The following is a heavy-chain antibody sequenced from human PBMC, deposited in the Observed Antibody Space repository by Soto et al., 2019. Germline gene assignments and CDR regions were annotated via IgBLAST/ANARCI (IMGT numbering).Heavy chain of an antibody. Sequence: GGSLRLSCAASGFPFSIYSMNWVRQSPGKGLEWVSSISSSSSYIYYADSVKGRFTISRDNAKNSLYLQMNSLRAEDTAVYYCARDRSQQWMGQRGMDVWGQGTTVTIYS. D-gene: IGHD6-19*01. CDR3: ARDRSQQWMGQRGMDV. CDR2: ISSSSSYI. V-gene: IGHV3-21*01. CDR1: GFPFSIYS. J-gene: IGHJ6*02.